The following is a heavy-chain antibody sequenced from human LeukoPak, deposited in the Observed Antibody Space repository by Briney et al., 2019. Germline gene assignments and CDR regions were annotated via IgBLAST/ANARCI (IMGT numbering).Heavy chain of an antibody. J-gene: IGHJ4*02. CDR3: ARLHYDSSGYYYFDY. D-gene: IGHD3-22*01. Sequence: SETLSLTCTVSGGSISSDYWSWIRQPPGKGLEWIGYIYYSGITNYNPSLKSRVTISVDTSKNQFSLKLSSVTAADTAAYYCARLHYDSSGYYYFDYWGQGTLVTVSS. CDR2: IYYSGIT. V-gene: IGHV4-59*08. CDR1: GGSISSDY.